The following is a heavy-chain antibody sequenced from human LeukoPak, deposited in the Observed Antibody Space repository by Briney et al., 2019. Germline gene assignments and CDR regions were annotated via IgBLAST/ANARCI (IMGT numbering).Heavy chain of an antibody. CDR1: GGSISSYY. D-gene: IGHD1-26*01. V-gene: IGHV4-59*12. J-gene: IGHJ4*02. CDR2: IYYSGST. Sequence: SETLSLTCTVSGGSISSYYWSWIRQPPGKGLEWIGYIYYSGSTNYNPSLKSRVTISVDTSKNQFSLKLSSVTAADTAVYYCARIWSGSYSDYWGQGTLVTVSS. CDR3: ARIWSGSYSDY.